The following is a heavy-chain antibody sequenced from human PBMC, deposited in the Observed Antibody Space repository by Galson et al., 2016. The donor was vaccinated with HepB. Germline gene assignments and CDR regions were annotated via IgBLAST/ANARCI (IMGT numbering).Heavy chain of an antibody. CDR1: GFTFSSYW. V-gene: IGHV3-74*01. CDR2: INSDGSAT. Sequence: SLRLSCAASGFTFSSYWMHWVRQAPGGGLVWVSRINSDGSATTYADSGKGRFTISRDNARNTLYLQMASLRAEDTAVYYCARDLVMNGEYDYYYSGMDVWGQATTVTVSS. J-gene: IGHJ6*02. D-gene: IGHD4-17*01. CDR3: ARDLVMNGEYDYYYSGMDV.